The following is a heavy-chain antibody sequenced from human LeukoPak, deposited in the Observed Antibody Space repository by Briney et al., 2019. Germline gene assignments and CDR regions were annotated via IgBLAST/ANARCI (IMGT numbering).Heavy chain of an antibody. CDR3: ARRVPGSGGSSDDAFDI. D-gene: IGHD2-15*01. CDR1: GGTFSSYA. V-gene: IGHV1-69*13. J-gene: IGHJ3*02. Sequence: SVKVSCKASGGTFSSYAISWVRQAPGQGLGWRGGIIPIFGTANYAQKFQGRVTITADESTSTAYMELSSLRSEDTAVYYCARRVPGSGGSSDDAFDIWGQGTMVTVSS. CDR2: IIPIFGTA.